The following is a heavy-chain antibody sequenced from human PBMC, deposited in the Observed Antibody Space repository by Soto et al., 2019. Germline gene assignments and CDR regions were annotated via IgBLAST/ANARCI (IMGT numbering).Heavy chain of an antibody. V-gene: IGHV1-18*01. D-gene: IGHD6-6*01. CDR3: ARGGTRSSWGY. Sequence: QVRLVQPGAEVRKPGATVKVSCKASGYTFTSYGISWVRQAPGQGLEWMGWISAFNGKTNYAQNVQDRVTMTTDTSTTTAYMEVRSLRSDDTAVYYCARGGTRSSWGYWGQGTLVTVSS. CDR2: ISAFNGKT. J-gene: IGHJ4*02. CDR1: GYTFTSYG.